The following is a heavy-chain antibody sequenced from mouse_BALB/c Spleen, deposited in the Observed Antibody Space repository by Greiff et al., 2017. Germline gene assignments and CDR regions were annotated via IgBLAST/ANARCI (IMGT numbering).Heavy chain of an antibody. J-gene: IGHJ2*01. CDR2: INPSTGYT. V-gene: IGHV1-7*01. Sequence: QVQLQQSGAELAKPGASVKMSCKASGYTFTSYWMHWVKQRPGQGLEWIGYINPSTGYTEYNQKFKDKATLTADKSSSTAYMQLSSLTSEDSAVYYCARFTTVVATDYWGQGTTLTVSS. CDR1: GYTFTSYW. CDR3: ARFTTVVATDY. D-gene: IGHD1-1*01.